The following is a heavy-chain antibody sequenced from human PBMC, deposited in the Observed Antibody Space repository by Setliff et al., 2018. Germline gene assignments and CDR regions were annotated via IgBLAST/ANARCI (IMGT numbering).Heavy chain of an antibody. CDR3: ASRRTGPGGWFDY. D-gene: IGHD1-26*01. CDR1: GDSISSGINY. V-gene: IGHV4-61*09. Sequence: SETLSLTCTVSGDSISSGINYWSWIRQPAGKGLEWIGHIDPSGNTNYSPSLKSRVTISGDTSKNQFSLKLTSVTAADTAIYYCASRRTGPGGWFDYWGQGTLVTVSS. CDR2: IDPSGNT. J-gene: IGHJ5*01.